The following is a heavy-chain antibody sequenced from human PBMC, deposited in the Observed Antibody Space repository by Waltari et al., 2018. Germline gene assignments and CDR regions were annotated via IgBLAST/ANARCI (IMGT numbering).Heavy chain of an antibody. CDR2: MNPNSGNT. Sequence: QVQLVQSGAEVKKPGASVKVSCKASGYTFTSYDINWVRQATGQGLEWMGWMNPNSGNTGYAQKFQGRVTMTRNTSISTAYMELSSLRSEDTAVYYCATMGGRWYMHHYGMDVWGQGTTVTVSS. D-gene: IGHD2-8*02. CDR1: GYTFTSYD. V-gene: IGHV1-8*01. J-gene: IGHJ6*02. CDR3: ATMGGRWYMHHYGMDV.